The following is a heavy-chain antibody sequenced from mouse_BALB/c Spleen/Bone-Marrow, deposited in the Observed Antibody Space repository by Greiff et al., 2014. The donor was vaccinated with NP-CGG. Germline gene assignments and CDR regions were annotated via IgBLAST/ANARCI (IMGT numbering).Heavy chain of an antibody. V-gene: IGHV2-9*02. CDR1: GFSFTSYG. CDR3: ARITTATGAMDY. D-gene: IGHD1-2*01. CDR2: IWADGST. Sequence: QVQLKESGPGLVAPSQSLSISCTVSGFSFTSYGVHWVRQPPGKGLEWLGVIWADGSTNYNSALMSRLSISKDNSKSQVFLKMNSLQTDDTAMYYCARITTATGAMDYWGQGTSVTVSS. J-gene: IGHJ4*01.